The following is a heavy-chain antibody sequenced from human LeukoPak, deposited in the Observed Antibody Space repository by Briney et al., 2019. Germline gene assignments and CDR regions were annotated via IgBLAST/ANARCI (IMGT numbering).Heavy chain of an antibody. J-gene: IGHJ4*02. V-gene: IGHV1-24*01. D-gene: IGHD3-22*01. CDR1: GYTLTELS. Sequence: ASVKVSCKVSGYTLTELSMHWVRQAPGKGLEWMGGFDPEDGETIYAQKFQGRVTMTEDTSTDTAYMELSSLRSEDTAVYYCATTYYDSSGYYLPPDYWGQGTLVTASS. CDR3: ATTYYDSSGYYLPPDY. CDR2: FDPEDGET.